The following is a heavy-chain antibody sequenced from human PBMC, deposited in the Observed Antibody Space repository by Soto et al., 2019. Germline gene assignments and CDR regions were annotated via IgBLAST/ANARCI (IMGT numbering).Heavy chain of an antibody. CDR2: IYPGDSDT. CDR3: ATTLLGVVAATDARWYFDY. V-gene: IGHV5-51*01. D-gene: IGHD2-15*01. Sequence: GESLKISCKGSGYSFTSYWIGWVRQMPGKGLEWMGIIYPGDSDTRYSPSFQGQVTISADKSISTAYLQWSSLKASDTAMYYCATTLLGVVAATDARWYFDYWGQGTLVTVSS. CDR1: GYSFTSYW. J-gene: IGHJ4*02.